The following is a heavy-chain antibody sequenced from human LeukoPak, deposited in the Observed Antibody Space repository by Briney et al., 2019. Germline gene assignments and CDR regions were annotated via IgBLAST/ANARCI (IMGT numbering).Heavy chain of an antibody. CDR3: ARVWQDYSGSDY. CDR2: INYSGHT. Sequence: SQTLSLTCTVSGGSISSYYWSWIRQPPGKGLEWIAYINYSGHTNYNPSLKSRVTISIDTSKNQFSLNLTSVTAADTAVYYCARVWQDYSGSDYWGQGTLVTVSS. V-gene: IGHV4-59*01. D-gene: IGHD5-12*01. CDR1: GGSISSYY. J-gene: IGHJ4*02.